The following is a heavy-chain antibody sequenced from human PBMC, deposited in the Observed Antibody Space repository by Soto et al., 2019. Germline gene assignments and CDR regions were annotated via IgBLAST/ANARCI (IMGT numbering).Heavy chain of an antibody. D-gene: IGHD1-26*01. CDR1: GGSISSYY. Sequence: SETLSLTCTVSGGSISSYYWSWIRQPPGKGLEWIGYIYYSGSTNYNPSLKSRVTISVDTSKNQFSLKLSSVTAADTAVYYCARVSPKQWDFDYWGQGTLVTVSS. CDR3: ARVSPKQWDFDY. J-gene: IGHJ4*02. CDR2: IYYSGST. V-gene: IGHV4-59*01.